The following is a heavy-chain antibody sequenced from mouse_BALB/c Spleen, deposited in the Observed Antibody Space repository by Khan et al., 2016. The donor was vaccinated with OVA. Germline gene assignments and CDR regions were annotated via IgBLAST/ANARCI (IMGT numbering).Heavy chain of an antibody. CDR1: GFSLTSSG. J-gene: IGHJ1*01. CDR3: ARQVYPGYFDV. Sequence: QVQLKQSGPGPVAPSQSLSITCTISGFSLTSSGVHWVRQPAGKGLEWLVVLWSDGRTTYNSALKSRLSISKDNSKSQVFLKVNSLQTDDTAIYYCARQVYPGYFDVWGAGTTVKVSS. V-gene: IGHV2-6-1*01. D-gene: IGHD2-1*01. CDR2: LWSDGRT.